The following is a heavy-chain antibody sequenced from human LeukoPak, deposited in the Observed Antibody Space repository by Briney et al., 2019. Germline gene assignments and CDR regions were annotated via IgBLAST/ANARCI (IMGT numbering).Heavy chain of an antibody. J-gene: IGHJ3*02. CDR3: AREQTFLVVPAAIDAFDI. D-gene: IGHD2-2*01. CDR1: GYTFTSYG. Sequence: ASVKVSCKASGYTFTSYGISWVRQAPGQGLEWMGWISAYNGNTNYAQKLQGRVTMTTDTSTSTAYTELRSLRSDDTAVYYCAREQTFLVVPAAIDAFDIWGQGTMVTVSS. CDR2: ISAYNGNT. V-gene: IGHV1-18*01.